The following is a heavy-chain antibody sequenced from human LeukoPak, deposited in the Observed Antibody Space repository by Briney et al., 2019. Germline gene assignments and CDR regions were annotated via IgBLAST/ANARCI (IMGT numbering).Heavy chain of an antibody. Sequence: SETLSLTCAVYGGAFSGYYWSCIRHPPGKGLGWIGEVHYSVSANYNPSLKSRVTISVDTSKTQCSLTLTSVPAPARPVYSCPCYYYDSSGSADAFDIWGQGTMVTVYS. CDR1: GGAFSGYY. CDR3: PCYYYDSSGSADAFDI. J-gene: IGHJ3*02. D-gene: IGHD3-22*01. V-gene: IGHV4-34*03. CDR2: VHYSVSA.